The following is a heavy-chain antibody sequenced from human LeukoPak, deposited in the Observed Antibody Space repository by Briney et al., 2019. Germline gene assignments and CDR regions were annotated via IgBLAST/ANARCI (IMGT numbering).Heavy chain of an antibody. V-gene: IGHV1-2*02. CDR2: INPNSGGT. CDR3: ARVPIVVVVAATPLFFDY. CDR1: GYTFTGYY. D-gene: IGHD2-15*01. J-gene: IGHJ4*02. Sequence: GASVEVSCKASGYTFTGYYMHWVRQAPGQGLEWMGWINPNSGGTNYAQKFQGRVTMTRDTSISTAYMELSRLRSDDTAVYYCARVPIVVVVAATPLFFDYWGQGTLVTVSS.